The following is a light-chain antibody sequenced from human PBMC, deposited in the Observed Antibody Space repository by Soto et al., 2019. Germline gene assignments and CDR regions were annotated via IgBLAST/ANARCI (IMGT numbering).Light chain of an antibody. V-gene: IGKV3-15*01. J-gene: IGKJ4*01. CDR1: QSVSSN. CDR2: GAS. Sequence: EIVMTQSPATLSVSPGERVTLSCRASQSVSSNLAWYQQKVGQAPRLLIYGASTRATGIPARFSGSGSGTDFTLTISRLEPEDFAVYYCQQYGSSFGGGTKVDIK. CDR3: QQYGSS.